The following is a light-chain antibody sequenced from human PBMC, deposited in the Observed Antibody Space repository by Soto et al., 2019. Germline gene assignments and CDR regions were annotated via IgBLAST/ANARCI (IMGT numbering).Light chain of an antibody. CDR3: QQFSSYPLT. Sequence: EIVLTQSRGTLSLSPGERAALSCRASQSVSSSSLAWYQQKRGQAPRLLIHDASSRATGIPDRFSGGGSGTDFTLTISRLEPEDFAVYYCQQFSSYPLTFGGGTKVDI. CDR1: QSVSSSS. V-gene: IGKV3-20*01. J-gene: IGKJ4*01. CDR2: DAS.